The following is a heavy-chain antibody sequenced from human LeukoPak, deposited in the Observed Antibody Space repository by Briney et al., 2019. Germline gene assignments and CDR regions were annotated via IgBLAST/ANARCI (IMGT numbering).Heavy chain of an antibody. J-gene: IGHJ4*02. Sequence: PSETLSLTCTVSGGSISSSSYYWGWIRQPPGKGLEWIGSIYYSGSTYYNPSLKSRVTISVDTSKNQFSLKLSSVTAADTAVYYCARGRRRYYYDSSGHLDYWGQGTLVTVSS. CDR2: IYYSGST. CDR1: GGSISSSSYY. CDR3: ARGRRRYYYDSSGHLDY. V-gene: IGHV4-39*07. D-gene: IGHD3-22*01.